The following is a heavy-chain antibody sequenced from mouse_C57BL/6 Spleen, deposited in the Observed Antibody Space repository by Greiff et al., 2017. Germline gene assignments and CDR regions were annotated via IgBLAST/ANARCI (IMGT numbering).Heavy chain of an antibody. CDR1: GYTFTSYW. J-gene: IGHJ4*01. D-gene: IGHD1-2*01. Sequence: QVQLQQPGAELVKPGASVKLSCKASGYTFTSYWMHWVKQRPGQGLEWIGMIHPNSGSTNYNEKFKSKATLTVDKSSSTAYMQLSSLTSEDSAVYYCAREGEGGFTTAPDYAMDYWGQGTSVTVSS. V-gene: IGHV1-64*01. CDR3: AREGEGGFTTAPDYAMDY. CDR2: IHPNSGST.